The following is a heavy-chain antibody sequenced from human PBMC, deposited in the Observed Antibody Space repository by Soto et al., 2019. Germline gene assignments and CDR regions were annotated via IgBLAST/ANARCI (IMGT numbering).Heavy chain of an antibody. J-gene: IGHJ4*02. CDR1: GYTFTNYA. V-gene: IGHV1-3*05. D-gene: IGHD5-18*01. CDR2: INAGNGNT. CDR3: ARVSGYYLPEY. Sequence: QVQLVQSGAEEKKPGASVKVSCKASGYTFTNYAMHWVRQAPGQRLEWMGWINAGNGNTKYSQKFQGRVTITRDTSASTAYIEMISLRSEDTAVYYCARVSGYYLPEYWGQGTLVTVAS.